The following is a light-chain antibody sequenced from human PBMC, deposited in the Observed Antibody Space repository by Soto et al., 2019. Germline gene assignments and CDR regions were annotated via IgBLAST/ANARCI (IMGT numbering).Light chain of an antibody. CDR2: EVT. CDR3: PSYVANDLWV. CDR1: SSDVGAYKY. J-gene: IGLJ3*02. Sequence: QSALTQPPSASGSPGQSVTISCTGTSSDVGAYKYVSWYQQYPGKAPKLMIYEVTKRPSGVPDRFSGSKSGKTASLTVSGLQAAYEPDYYCPSYVANDLWVFGGGTKLPVL. V-gene: IGLV2-8*01.